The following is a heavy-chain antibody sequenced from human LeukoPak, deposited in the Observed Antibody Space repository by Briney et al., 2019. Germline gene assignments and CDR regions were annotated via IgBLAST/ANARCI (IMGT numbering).Heavy chain of an antibody. D-gene: IGHD6-13*01. CDR2: IKQDGSEK. CDR1: GFTFSTYW. Sequence: GGSLRLSCEGSGFTFSTYWMTWVRQAPGKGLEWVDNIKQDGSEKYYVDSVKGRFTISRDNAQNSLYLQMNSLRAEDTAVYYCARPRDSGWSKTWDYWGQGTLVTVSS. V-gene: IGHV3-7*03. J-gene: IGHJ4*02. CDR3: ARPRDSGWSKTWDY.